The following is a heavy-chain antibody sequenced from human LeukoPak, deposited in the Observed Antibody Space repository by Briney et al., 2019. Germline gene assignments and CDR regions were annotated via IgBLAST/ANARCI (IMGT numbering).Heavy chain of an antibody. CDR2: ISGSASST. Sequence: GGSLRLSCAASGFAFSSFALGWVGRPPGKGWDWVSIISGSASSTYYADPVKGRFTISRDSSKNPLYLQMNSLRAEDTAVYYCAKGVGTNKGGYYFDYWGQGTPVTVSS. J-gene: IGHJ4*02. D-gene: IGHD1-26*01. CDR1: GFAFSSFA. V-gene: IGHV3-23*01. CDR3: AKGVGTNKGGYYFDY.